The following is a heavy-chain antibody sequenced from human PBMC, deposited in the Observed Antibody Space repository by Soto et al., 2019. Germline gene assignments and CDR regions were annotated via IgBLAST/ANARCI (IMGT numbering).Heavy chain of an antibody. V-gene: IGHV4-30-4*01. Sequence: TLYLTCTVSGGSISSGDYYWSWIRQPPGKGLEWIGYIYYSGSTYYNPSLKSRVTISVDTSKNQFSLKLSSVTAADTAVYYCARDFGWRSSSSLGAFDIWGQGTMVTVSS. CDR2: IYYSGST. D-gene: IGHD6-6*01. CDR3: ARDFGWRSSSSLGAFDI. CDR1: GGSISSGDYY. J-gene: IGHJ3*02.